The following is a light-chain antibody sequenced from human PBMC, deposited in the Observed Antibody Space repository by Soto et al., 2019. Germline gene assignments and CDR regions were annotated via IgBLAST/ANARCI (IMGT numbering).Light chain of an antibody. CDR3: ATWDDSLSAVV. Sequence: QSVLTQPPSVSAAPGQKVTISCSGSSSNIGNDYVSRYQQLPGTAPKLLIYDNNKRPSGIPDRFSGSKSGTSATLGITGLQTGDEADYHCATWDDSLSAVVFGGGTKVTV. CDR2: DNN. V-gene: IGLV1-51*01. J-gene: IGLJ2*01. CDR1: SSNIGNDY.